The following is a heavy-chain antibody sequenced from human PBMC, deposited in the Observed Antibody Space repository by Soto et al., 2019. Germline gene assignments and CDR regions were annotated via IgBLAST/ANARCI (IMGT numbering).Heavy chain of an antibody. D-gene: IGHD3-3*01. CDR2: IYYSGST. V-gene: IGHV4-31*03. CDR1: GGSISSGGYY. Sequence: SLTCTVSGGSISSGGYYCSWIRQHPGKGLEWIGYIYYSGSTYYNPSLKSRVTISVDTSKNQFSLNLSSVTAADTAVYYCARVGYYDFWSGYYRSQHDAFDIWGQGTMVTVSS. CDR3: ARVGYYDFWSGYYRSQHDAFDI. J-gene: IGHJ3*02.